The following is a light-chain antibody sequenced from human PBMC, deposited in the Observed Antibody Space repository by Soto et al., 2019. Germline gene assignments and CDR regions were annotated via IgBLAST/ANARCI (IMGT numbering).Light chain of an antibody. V-gene: IGKV3D-15*01. CDR2: AAS. J-gene: IGKJ1*01. CDR3: QQYNNWPRT. Sequence: TQSPSTLSASVGDRVTITCRASQTVTSAYLAWYQQKPGQAPNLLIYAASTRAVGIPDRFSGSGSGTEFTLTISSLQSEDFAVYYCQQYNNWPRTFGQGTKVDI. CDR1: QTVTSAY.